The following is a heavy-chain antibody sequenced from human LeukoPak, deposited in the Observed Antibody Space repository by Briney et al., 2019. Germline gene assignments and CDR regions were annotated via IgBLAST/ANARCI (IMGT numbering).Heavy chain of an antibody. V-gene: IGHV3-66*02. CDR3: ARGARYCSSTSCYSDDAFDI. Sequence: GGSLRLSCAASGFTVSSNYMSWVRQAPGKVLEWVSVIYSGGSTYYADSVKGRFTISRDNSKNTLYLQMNSLRAEDTAVYYCARGARYCSSTSCYSDDAFDIWGQGTMVTVSS. J-gene: IGHJ3*02. CDR2: IYSGGST. D-gene: IGHD2-2*01. CDR1: GFTVSSNY.